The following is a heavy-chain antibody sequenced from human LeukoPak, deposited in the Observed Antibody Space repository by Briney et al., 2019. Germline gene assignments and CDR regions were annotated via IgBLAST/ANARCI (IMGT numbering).Heavy chain of an antibody. CDR3: ARNGYSYGYYYYGMDV. Sequence: TGGSLSLSCAASGFTVSSNYMSWVRQAPGKGLEWVSVIYSGGSTYYADPVKGRFTISRDNSQNTLYLQMNSLRAEDTAVYYCARNGYSYGYYYYGMDVWGQGTAVTVSS. D-gene: IGHD5-18*01. CDR1: GFTVSSNY. CDR2: IYSGGST. V-gene: IGHV3-66*01. J-gene: IGHJ6*02.